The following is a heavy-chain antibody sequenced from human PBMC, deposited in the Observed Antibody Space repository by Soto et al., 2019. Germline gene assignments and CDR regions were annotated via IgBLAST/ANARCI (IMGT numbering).Heavy chain of an antibody. J-gene: IGHJ3*02. V-gene: IGHV3-30-3*01. CDR3: AGDNDSGSYYVANAFDI. CDR1: GFTFSSYA. Sequence: QVQLVESGGGVVQPGRSLRLSCAASGFTFSSYAMHWVRQAPGKGLEWVAVISYDGSNKYYADSVKGRFTISRDNSKNTLYLQVNGLGAEDTAVYYCAGDNDSGSYYVANAFDIWGQGTMVTVSS. CDR2: ISYDGSNK. D-gene: IGHD1-26*01.